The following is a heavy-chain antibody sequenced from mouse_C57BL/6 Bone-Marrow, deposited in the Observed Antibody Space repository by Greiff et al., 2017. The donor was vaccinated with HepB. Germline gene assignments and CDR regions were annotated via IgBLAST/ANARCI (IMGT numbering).Heavy chain of an antibody. CDR3: ARRAYYYGSSYEYFDV. J-gene: IGHJ1*03. Sequence: QVQLQQPGAELVKPGASVKMSCKASGYTFTSYWITWVKQRPGQGLEWIGWIFPGSGSTYYNEKFKGKATLTVDKSSSTAYMLLSSLTSEDSAVYFCARRAYYYGSSYEYFDVWGTGTTVTVSS. CDR1: GYTFTSYW. V-gene: IGHV1-75*01. CDR2: IFPGSGST. D-gene: IGHD1-1*01.